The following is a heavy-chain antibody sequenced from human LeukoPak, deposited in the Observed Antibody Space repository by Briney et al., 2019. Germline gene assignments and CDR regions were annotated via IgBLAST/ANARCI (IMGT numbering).Heavy chain of an antibody. CDR2: INHSGST. J-gene: IGHJ4*02. V-gene: IGHV4-34*01. Sequence: PSETLSLNCAVYGGSFSGYYWRWIRQPPGKGLEWCGEINHSGSTNYNPSLKSRVTISVDTSKNQFSLKLSSVTAADTAVYYCARGAPFMVRGAQRWYYFDYWGQGTLVTVSS. CDR1: GGSFSGYY. D-gene: IGHD3-10*01. CDR3: ARGAPFMVRGAQRWYYFDY.